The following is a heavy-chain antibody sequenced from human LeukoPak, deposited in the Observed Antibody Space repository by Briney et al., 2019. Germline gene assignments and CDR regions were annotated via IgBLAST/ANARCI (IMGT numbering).Heavy chain of an antibody. CDR2: IYYSGST. J-gene: IGHJ4*02. D-gene: IGHD4-17*01. Sequence: SQTLSLTCTVSGGSISSGGSYWSWIRQHPGKGLEWIGYIYYSGSTYYNPSLKSRVTISVDTSKNQFSLKLSSVTAADTAVYYCARVHFHDYGDKPLFDYWGQGTLVTVSS. CDR1: GGSISSGGSY. CDR3: ARVHFHDYGDKPLFDY. V-gene: IGHV4-31*03.